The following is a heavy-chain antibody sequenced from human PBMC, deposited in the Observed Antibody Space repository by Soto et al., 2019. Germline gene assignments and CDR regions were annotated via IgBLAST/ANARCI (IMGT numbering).Heavy chain of an antibody. Sequence: SGPTLVNPTETLTLTCTFSGFSLTTPGMCVSWIRQPPGKALEWLALIERDDDDKYYSTSLKTRLTISKDTRKNQVVLTMANMDPADTGTYYCARSIRGPRRFNGMDVWGQGTTVTVSS. CDR2: IERDDDDK. D-gene: IGHD1-20*01. CDR1: GFSLTTPGMC. CDR3: ARSIRGPRRFNGMDV. J-gene: IGHJ6*02. V-gene: IGHV2-70*13.